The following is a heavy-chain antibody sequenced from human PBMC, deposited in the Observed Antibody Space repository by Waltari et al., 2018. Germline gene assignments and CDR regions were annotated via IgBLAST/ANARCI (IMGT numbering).Heavy chain of an antibody. D-gene: IGHD3-3*01. CDR1: GFTFSSYA. CDR3: AKELDYDFWSGYYANGMDV. CDR2: ISGSGGST. J-gene: IGHJ6*02. V-gene: IGHV3-23*01. Sequence: EVQLLESGGGLVQPGGSLRLSCAASGFTFSSYAMSWVRQAPGKGLEWVSAISGSGGSTYYADSVKGRFTISRDNSKNTLYLQMNSLRAEDTAVYYCAKELDYDFWSGYYANGMDVWGQGTTVTVSS.